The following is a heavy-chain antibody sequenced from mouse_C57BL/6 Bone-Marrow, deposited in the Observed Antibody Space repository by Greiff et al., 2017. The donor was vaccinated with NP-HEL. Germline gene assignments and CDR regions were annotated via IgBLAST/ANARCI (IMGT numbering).Heavy chain of an antibody. V-gene: IGHV1-18*01. D-gene: IGHD2-1*01. CDR3: ERCGNFYWYFDV. Sequence: VQLKQSGPELVKPGASVKIPCKASGYTFTDYNMDWVKQSHGKSLEWIGDINPNNGGTIYNQKFKGKATLTVNKSSSTAYMELRSLTSEDTAVYYCERCGNFYWYFDVWGTGTTVTVSS. CDR1: GYTFTDYN. CDR2: INPNNGGT. J-gene: IGHJ1*03.